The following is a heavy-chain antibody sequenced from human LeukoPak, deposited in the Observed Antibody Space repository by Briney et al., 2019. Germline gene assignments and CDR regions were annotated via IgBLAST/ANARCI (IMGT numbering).Heavy chain of an antibody. D-gene: IGHD6-19*01. CDR2: ISSSGSTI. CDR1: GFTFSSYE. Sequence: GGSLRLSCAASGFTFSSYEMNWVRQAPGKGLKWVSYISSSGSTIYYADSVKGRFTISRDNAKNSLYLQMNSLRAEDTAVYYCARDASPSPVAGTNYFDYWGQGTLVTVSS. J-gene: IGHJ4*02. V-gene: IGHV3-48*03. CDR3: ARDASPSPVAGTNYFDY.